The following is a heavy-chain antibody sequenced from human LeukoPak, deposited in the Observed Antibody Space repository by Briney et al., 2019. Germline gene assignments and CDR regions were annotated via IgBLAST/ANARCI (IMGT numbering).Heavy chain of an antibody. CDR1: ELTLSDNY. CDR2: ISGSGGST. V-gene: IGHV3-23*01. J-gene: IGHJ4*02. D-gene: IGHD3-16*02. Sequence: GGSLRLSCAASELTLSDNYMSWIRQAPGRGLEWVSVISGSGGSTYYADSVKGRFTISRDNSKNTLYLQMNSLRAEDTAVYYCARGMGRLRLGELSFLGYWGQGTLVTVSS. CDR3: ARGMGRLRLGELSFLGY.